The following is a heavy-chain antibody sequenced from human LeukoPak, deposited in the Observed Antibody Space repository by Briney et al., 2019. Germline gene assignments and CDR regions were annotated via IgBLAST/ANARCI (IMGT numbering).Heavy chain of an antibody. Sequence: SETLSLTCAVYGGSFSGYYWSWIRQPPGKGLEWIGEVNHGGSTNYNPSLKSRVTISVDTSKNQFSLKLSSVTAADTAVYYCARGSHDSSGYYRDDDAFDIWGQGTMVTVSS. D-gene: IGHD3-22*01. V-gene: IGHV4-34*01. CDR1: GGSFSGYY. CDR2: VNHGGST. J-gene: IGHJ3*02. CDR3: ARGSHDSSGYYRDDDAFDI.